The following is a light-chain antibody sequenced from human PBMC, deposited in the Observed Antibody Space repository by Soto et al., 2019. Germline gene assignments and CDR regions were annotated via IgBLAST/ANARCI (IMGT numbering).Light chain of an antibody. Sequence: DIQMTQSPSTLSASVGDRVTITCRASQSISSWLAWYQQKPGKAPKVLIYDASSLDSGVPSRFSGRGFGTEFTLSIRSLQPDDFATYYCQQYNSYLWTFGQGTKVEIK. CDR2: DAS. CDR3: QQYNSYLWT. J-gene: IGKJ1*01. V-gene: IGKV1-5*01. CDR1: QSISSW.